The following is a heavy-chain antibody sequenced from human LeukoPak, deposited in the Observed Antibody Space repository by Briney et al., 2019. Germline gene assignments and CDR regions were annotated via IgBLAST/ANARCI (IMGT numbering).Heavy chain of an antibody. V-gene: IGHV3-7*01. CDR1: GFTFSIYW. J-gene: IGHJ6*02. CDR3: ARENYGTLGGMDV. Sequence: GGSLRLSCAASGFTFSIYWMGWVRQAPGKGLEWVANIKQDGSEKYYVDSVRGRFTISRDNAKNSLYLQMNSLRAEDTAVYYCARENYGTLGGMDVWGQGTTVTVSS. D-gene: IGHD1-7*01. CDR2: IKQDGSEK.